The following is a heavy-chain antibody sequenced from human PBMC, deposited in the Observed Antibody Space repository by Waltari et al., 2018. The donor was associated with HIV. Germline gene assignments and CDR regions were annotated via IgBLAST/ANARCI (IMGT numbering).Heavy chain of an antibody. V-gene: IGHV3-33*01. CDR3: ARGYSSSRWIPLYH. Sequence: QVQLVESGGGAVQPGTSLTLSCAVSGLTFAHFGIHWVRQSPGKGLEWLAVFWSDGVEISYADSVKGRFTISKDSSQKTLYLHLTSLRAEDTALYYCARGYSSSRWIPLYHWGRGTLVTVSS. J-gene: IGHJ4*02. D-gene: IGHD6-6*01. CDR2: FWSDGVEI. CDR1: GLTFAHFG.